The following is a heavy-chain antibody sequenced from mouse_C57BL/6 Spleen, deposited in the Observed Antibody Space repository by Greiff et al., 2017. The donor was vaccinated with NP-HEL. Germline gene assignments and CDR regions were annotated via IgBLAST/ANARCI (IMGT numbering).Heavy chain of an antibody. CDR3: AIFPHYDYDADFAY. CDR1: GYTFTSYW. Sequence: QVQLQQPGAELVKPGASVKVSCKASGYTFTSYWMHWVKQRPGQGLEWIGRIHPSDSDTNYNQKFKGKATLTVDKSSSTAYMQLSSLTSEDSAVYYCAIFPHYDYDADFAYWGQGTLVTVSA. D-gene: IGHD2-4*01. J-gene: IGHJ3*01. V-gene: IGHV1-74*01. CDR2: IHPSDSDT.